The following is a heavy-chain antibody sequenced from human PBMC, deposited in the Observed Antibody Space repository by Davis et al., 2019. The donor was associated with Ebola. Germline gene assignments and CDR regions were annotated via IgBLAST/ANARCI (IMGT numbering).Heavy chain of an antibody. CDR1: GYTFTGYY. Sequence: ASVKVSCKASGYTFTGYYMHWVRQAPGQGLEWMGWINPNSGGPNYAQKLQGRVTMTTDTSTSTAYMELRSLRSDDTAVYYRARVLGYCSGGSCYASGWFDPWGQGTLVTVSS. V-gene: IGHV1-2*02. D-gene: IGHD2-15*01. J-gene: IGHJ5*02. CDR3: ARVLGYCSGGSCYASGWFDP. CDR2: INPNSGGP.